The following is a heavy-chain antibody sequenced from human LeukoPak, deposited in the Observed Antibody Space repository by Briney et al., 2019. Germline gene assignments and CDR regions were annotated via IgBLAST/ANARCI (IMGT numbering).Heavy chain of an antibody. CDR2: IKEDGSEK. J-gene: IGHJ6*03. D-gene: IGHD2/OR15-2a*01. CDR3: ARSEYGFSRYYYYYMDV. Sequence: PGGSLRLSCAASGFTFSSNWMTWVRQAPGKGLEWVANIKEDGSEKYYVASVKGRFTISRDNAKNSLYLHMNSLRAEDTAVYYCARSEYGFSRYYYYYMDVWGKGTTVTVSS. V-gene: IGHV3-7*01. CDR1: GFTFSSNW.